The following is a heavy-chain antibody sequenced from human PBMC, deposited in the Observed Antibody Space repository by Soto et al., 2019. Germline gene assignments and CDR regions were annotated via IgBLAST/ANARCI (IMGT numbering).Heavy chain of an antibody. D-gene: IGHD4-17*01. CDR2: IIPIFGTA. CDR1: GGTFSSYA. Sequence: SVKVSCKASGGTFSSYAISWVRQAPGQGLEWMGGIIPIFGTANYAQKFQGRVTITADESTSTAYMELSSLRSEDTAVYYCARATTVTTYRYYFDYWGQGTRVTVSS. V-gene: IGHV1-69*13. J-gene: IGHJ4*02. CDR3: ARATTVTTYRYYFDY.